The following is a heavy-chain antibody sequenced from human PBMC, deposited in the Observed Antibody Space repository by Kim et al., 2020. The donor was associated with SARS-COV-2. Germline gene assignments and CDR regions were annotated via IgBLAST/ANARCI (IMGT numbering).Heavy chain of an antibody. Sequence: SETLSLTCTVSGGSISSSSYYWGWIRQPPGKGLEWIGSIYYSGSTYYNPSLKSRVTISVDTSKNQFSLKLSSVTAADTAVYYCARESRGGDWVFGYWGQGTLVTVSS. V-gene: IGHV4-39*07. J-gene: IGHJ4*02. CDR3: ARESRGGDWVFGY. CDR2: IYYSGST. D-gene: IGHD2-21*02. CDR1: GGSISSSSYY.